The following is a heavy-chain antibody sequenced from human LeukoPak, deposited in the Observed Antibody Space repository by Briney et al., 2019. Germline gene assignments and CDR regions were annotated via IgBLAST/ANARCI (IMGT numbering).Heavy chain of an antibody. D-gene: IGHD6-19*01. J-gene: IGHJ4*02. CDR2: ISYDGSNK. Sequence: GGSLRLSCAASGFTFSSYAMHWVRQAPGKGLEWVAVISYDGSNKYYADSVKGRFTISRDNSKYTLYLQMNSLRAEDTAVYYCAREGIAVAGTFDYWGQGTLVTVSS. CDR3: AREGIAVAGTFDY. CDR1: GFTFSSYA. V-gene: IGHV3-30-3*01.